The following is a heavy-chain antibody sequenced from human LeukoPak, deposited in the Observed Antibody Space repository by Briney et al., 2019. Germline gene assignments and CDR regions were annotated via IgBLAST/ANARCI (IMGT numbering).Heavy chain of an antibody. CDR3: ARGGSYLSAFDI. Sequence: PGGSLRLSCAASGFTFSNAWMSWVRQAPGKGLEWVGHIKSKTDGGTTDYAAPVKGRSTISRDDSKNTLYLQMNSLRAEDTAVYYCARGGSYLSAFDIWGQGTMVTVSS. CDR2: IKSKTDGGTT. CDR1: GFTFSNAW. J-gene: IGHJ3*02. V-gene: IGHV3-15*01. D-gene: IGHD1-26*01.